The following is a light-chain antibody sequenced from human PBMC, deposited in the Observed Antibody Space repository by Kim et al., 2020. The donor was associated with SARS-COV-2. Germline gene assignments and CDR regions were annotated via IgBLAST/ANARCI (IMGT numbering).Light chain of an antibody. CDR3: QQLNSYPLT. Sequence: IQLTQSPSSLSASVGDRVTITCRASQGISSFLVWYQQKPGKAPKLLIYAASTLQSGVPSRFSGSVSGTDFTLTISSLQPEDFATYYCQQLNSYPLTFGGGTKLEI. J-gene: IGKJ4*01. CDR2: AAS. CDR1: QGISSF. V-gene: IGKV1-9*01.